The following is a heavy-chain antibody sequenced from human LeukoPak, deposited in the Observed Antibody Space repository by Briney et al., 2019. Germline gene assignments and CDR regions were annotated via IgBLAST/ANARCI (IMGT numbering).Heavy chain of an antibody. J-gene: IGHJ4*02. V-gene: IGHV3-30*18. CDR3: AKLVSYGSGGSFDY. Sequence: GGSLRLSCAASGFTFSSYAMHWVRQAPGKGLEWVAVISYDGSNKYYADSVKGRFTISRDNSKNTLYLQMNSLRAEDTAMYYCAKLVSYGSGGSFDYWGQGTLVTVSS. CDR1: GFTFSSYA. D-gene: IGHD3-10*01. CDR2: ISYDGSNK.